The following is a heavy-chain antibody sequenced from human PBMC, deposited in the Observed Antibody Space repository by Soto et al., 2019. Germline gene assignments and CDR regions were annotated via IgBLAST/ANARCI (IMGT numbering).Heavy chain of an antibody. J-gene: IGHJ6*02. CDR3: ARHGSGAAEGRVDYYYGMDV. Sequence: GESLKISCQGSGSSFTSYWIGWVRQMPGKGLEWMGIIYPGDSDTRYSPSFQGQVTISAHKSISTAYLQWSSLRASDTAMYYCARHGSGAAEGRVDYYYGMDVWGQGTTVTVSS. V-gene: IGHV5-51*01. D-gene: IGHD6-13*01. CDR1: GSSFTSYW. CDR2: IYPGDSDT.